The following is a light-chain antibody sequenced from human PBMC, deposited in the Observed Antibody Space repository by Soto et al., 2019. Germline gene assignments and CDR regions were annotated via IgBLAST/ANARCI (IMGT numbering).Light chain of an antibody. CDR1: QSVDNY. V-gene: IGKV3-11*01. J-gene: IGKJ1*01. CDR2: ESS. Sequence: EVVRTQWSANLSWSTGERATLSCRASQSVDNYLDWYQQKPGQAPRLLIYESSNRATGIPARFSGSGSGTDFILTISSLVPEDFAVYYCQQRSDWPPTLGQGAKV. CDR3: QQRSDWPPT.